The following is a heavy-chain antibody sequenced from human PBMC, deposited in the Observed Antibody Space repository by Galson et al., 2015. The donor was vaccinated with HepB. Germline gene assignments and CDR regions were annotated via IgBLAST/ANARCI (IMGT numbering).Heavy chain of an antibody. D-gene: IGHD3-3*01. CDR1: GFTVSDNY. V-gene: IGHV3-66*02. Sequence: SLRLSCAASGFTVSDNYMSWVRQAPGKGLEWVSLIYTGGRTYYADSVKGRFTISSDYSKNMLFLQMSSMRSEDTAVYYCARDSPHSDFWRGYLDHWGQGTLVTVSS. J-gene: IGHJ4*02. CDR3: ARDSPHSDFWRGYLDH. CDR2: IYTGGRT.